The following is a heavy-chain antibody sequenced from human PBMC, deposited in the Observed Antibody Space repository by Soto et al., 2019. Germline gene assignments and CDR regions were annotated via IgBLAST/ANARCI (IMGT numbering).Heavy chain of an antibody. V-gene: IGHV3-53*01. CDR1: GFIVSSNY. CDR2: IYSGGST. CDR3: ARGGKQQLAPFDY. J-gene: IGHJ4*02. D-gene: IGHD6-13*01. Sequence: EVQLVESGGGLIQPGGSLRLSCAASGFIVSSNYMSWVRQAPGKGLEWVSVIYSGGSTYYADSVKGRFTISRDNSKNTLYLQMNSLRAEDTAVYYCARGGKQQLAPFDYWGQGTLVTVSS.